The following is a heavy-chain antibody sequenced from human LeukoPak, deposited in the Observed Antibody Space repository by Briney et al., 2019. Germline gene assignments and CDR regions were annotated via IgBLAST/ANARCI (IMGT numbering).Heavy chain of an antibody. Sequence: ASVKVSCKASGYTFTGYYMHWVRQAPGQGLEWMGWINPNSGGTNYAQKFQGRVIMTRDTSISTAYMELSGLRSDDTAVYYCARYERQGGNLDYWGQGTLVTVSS. V-gene: IGHV1-2*02. CDR3: ARYERQGGNLDY. CDR2: INPNSGGT. J-gene: IGHJ4*02. D-gene: IGHD4-23*01. CDR1: GYTFTGYY.